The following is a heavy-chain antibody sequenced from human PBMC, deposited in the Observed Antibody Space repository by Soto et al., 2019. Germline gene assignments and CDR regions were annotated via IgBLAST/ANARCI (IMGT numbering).Heavy chain of an antibody. CDR3: ARAIPHYDFWSGKPIDYFDY. J-gene: IGHJ4*02. CDR1: GGSISSYY. D-gene: IGHD3-3*01. CDR2: IYYSGST. V-gene: IGHV4-59*01. Sequence: PSETLSLTCTVSGGSISSYYWSWIRQPPGKGLEWIGYIYYSGSTNYNPSLRSRVTISVDTSKNQFSLKLSSVTAADTAVYYCARAIPHYDFWSGKPIDYFDYWGQGTLVTVSS.